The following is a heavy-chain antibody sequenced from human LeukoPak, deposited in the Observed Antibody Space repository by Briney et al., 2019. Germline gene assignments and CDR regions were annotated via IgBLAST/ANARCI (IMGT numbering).Heavy chain of an antibody. CDR3: ARGTDRGYSGYDSE. Sequence: GGSLRLSCAASGFTFSSYSMNWVRQAPGKGLEWVSSISSSSSYIYYADSVKGRFTISRDNAKNSLYLQMNSLRAEDTAVYYCARGTDRGYSGYDSEWGQGTLVTVSS. J-gene: IGHJ4*02. CDR1: GFTFSSYS. CDR2: ISSSSSYI. V-gene: IGHV3-21*01. D-gene: IGHD5-12*01.